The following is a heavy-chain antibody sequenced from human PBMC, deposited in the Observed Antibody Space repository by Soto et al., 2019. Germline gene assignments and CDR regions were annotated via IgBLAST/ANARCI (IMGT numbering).Heavy chain of an antibody. V-gene: IGHV3-11*01. CDR1: GFTFSDHY. D-gene: IGHD7-27*01. CDR2: ISTSGGTI. Sequence: LRLSCAVSGFTFSDHYMTCIRQAPGKGLEWVSDISTSGGTINYADSVKGRFTISRDNAKNSLYLQMNSLRAEDTAVYYCARTISWGGFDIWGQGTMVTVSS. CDR3: ARTISWGGFDI. J-gene: IGHJ3*02.